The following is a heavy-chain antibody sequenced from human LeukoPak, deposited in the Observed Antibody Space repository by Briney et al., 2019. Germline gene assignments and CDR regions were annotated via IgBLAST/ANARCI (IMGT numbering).Heavy chain of an antibody. Sequence: GGSLRLSCAASGFTFSNAWMSWVRQAPGKGLEWVGRIKSKTDGGTTDYAAPVKGRFTISRDDSKNTLYLQMNSLKTEDTAVYYCTTAMYYGSGSYYDINWFDPWGQGTLVTVSS. J-gene: IGHJ5*02. V-gene: IGHV3-15*01. CDR1: GFTFSNAW. D-gene: IGHD3-10*01. CDR2: IKSKTDGGTT. CDR3: TTAMYYGSGSYYDINWFDP.